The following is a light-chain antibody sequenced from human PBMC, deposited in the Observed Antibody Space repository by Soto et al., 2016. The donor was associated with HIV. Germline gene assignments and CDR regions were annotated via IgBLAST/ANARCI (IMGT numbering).Light chain of an antibody. V-gene: IGLV3-21*03. CDR2: DDS. CDR1: NIESKS. Sequence: SYVLTQPPSVSVAPGKTASITCGGNNIESKSVHWYQQKPGQAPVLVVYDDSDRPSGIPERFSGSTSGTTVTLTITGVQAEDEADYYCQSGDTGVIFGGGTKLAVL. J-gene: IGLJ2*01. CDR3: QSGDTGVI.